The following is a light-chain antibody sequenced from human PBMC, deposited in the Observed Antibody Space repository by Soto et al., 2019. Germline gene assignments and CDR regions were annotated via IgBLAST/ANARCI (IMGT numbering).Light chain of an antibody. CDR3: ASWDASVGGPA. V-gene: IGLV1-47*01. Sequence: QSVLTQPPSASGTPGQRVTISCSGSNSNIGSKYVYWYQQFPVTAPKLLIYRNNQRPSGVPDRFSGSKSGTSASLAISDLRYEDDSEYYCASWDASVGGPAFGGGTKLTVL. CDR2: RNN. J-gene: IGLJ2*01. CDR1: NSNIGSKY.